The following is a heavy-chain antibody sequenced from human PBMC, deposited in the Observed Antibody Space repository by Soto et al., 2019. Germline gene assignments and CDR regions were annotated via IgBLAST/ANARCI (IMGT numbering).Heavy chain of an antibody. D-gene: IGHD2-21*02. CDR1: GFTFNVYA. J-gene: IGHJ4*02. CDR3: AKDLGGGACSSGICENFFDS. V-gene: IGHV3-23*01. CDR2: VSHSGGAT. Sequence: PGGSLRLSCAASGFTFNVYAVSWVRQAPGKGLVWVSAVSHSGGATYYADSVKGRFTISRDNSKNTVYLQMSNLRAEDTAVYYCAKDLGGGACSSGICENFFDSWGQGTLVNVSS.